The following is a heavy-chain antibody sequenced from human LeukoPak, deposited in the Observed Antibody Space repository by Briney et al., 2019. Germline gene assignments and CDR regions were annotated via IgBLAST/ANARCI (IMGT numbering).Heavy chain of an antibody. CDR1: GGSISSHY. Sequence: SETLSLTCTVSGGSISSHYWSWIRQPAGKGREWIGRMYSSGSTNYNPSLKRRVTMSVDTSENQFSLKLSSVTAADTAVYYCAREDAAVGTAAPHDYWGQGTLVTVSS. J-gene: IGHJ4*02. CDR3: AREDAAVGTAAPHDY. V-gene: IGHV4-4*07. D-gene: IGHD6-13*01. CDR2: MYSSGST.